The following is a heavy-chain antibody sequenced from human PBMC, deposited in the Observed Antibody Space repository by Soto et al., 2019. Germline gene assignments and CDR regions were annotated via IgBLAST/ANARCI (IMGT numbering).Heavy chain of an antibody. CDR1: GFTFSSYA. V-gene: IGHV3-23*01. D-gene: IGHD6-6*01. J-gene: IGHJ6*02. CDR2: ISDSGAGT. Sequence: GGSLRLSCAASGFTFSSYAMSWFRQAPGKGLEWVSGISDSGAGTYYADSVKGRFTIARDNSKNTLYLQINSLRAEDTAVYFCAKDDSSSSILYYYYGMDVWGQGTTVTSP. CDR3: AKDDSSSSILYYYYGMDV.